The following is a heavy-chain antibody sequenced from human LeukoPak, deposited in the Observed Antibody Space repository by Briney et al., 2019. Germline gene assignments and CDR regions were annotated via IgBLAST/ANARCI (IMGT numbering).Heavy chain of an antibody. CDR2: IYYSGST. CDR1: GGSISSYY. V-gene: IGHV4-59*01. J-gene: IGHJ5*02. Sequence: SETLSLTCTVSGGSISSYYWSWLRRPPGKGLEWIGYIYYSGSTNYNPSLKRRGTISVDTSKNQFSLKLSSVTAADTAVYYCAREGSGYYDFWSGYHPNWFDPWGQGTLVTVSS. D-gene: IGHD3-3*01. CDR3: AREGSGYYDFWSGYHPNWFDP.